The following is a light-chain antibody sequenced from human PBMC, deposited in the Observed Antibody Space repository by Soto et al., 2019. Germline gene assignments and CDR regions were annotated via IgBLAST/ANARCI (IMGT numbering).Light chain of an antibody. CDR3: QQYHNWPPYT. CDR2: SAS. V-gene: IGKV3-15*01. CDR1: QTVSNN. J-gene: IGKJ2*01. Sequence: EIVMTQSPATLSVSPGERATLSCRASQTVSNNVAWYQQKTGQAPRLLIYSASTRATGIPARISGSGSGTEFTLTIHSLQLEDSAIYYCQQYHNWPPYTFGQGTNLEI.